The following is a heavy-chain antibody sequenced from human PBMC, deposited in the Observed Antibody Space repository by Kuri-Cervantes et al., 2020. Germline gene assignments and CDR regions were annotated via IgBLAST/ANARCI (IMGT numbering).Heavy chain of an antibody. CDR1: GFTFSSYA. CDR3: AREIKGYYYGMDV. Sequence: GESLKISCAASGFTFSSYAMHWVRQAPGKGLEWVAVISYDGSNKYYADSVKGRFTISRDNSKNTLYLQMNSLRAEDTAVYYCAREIKGYYYGMDVWGQGTTVTVSS. J-gene: IGHJ6*02. V-gene: IGHV3-30-3*01. CDR2: ISYDGSNK. D-gene: IGHD3-16*01.